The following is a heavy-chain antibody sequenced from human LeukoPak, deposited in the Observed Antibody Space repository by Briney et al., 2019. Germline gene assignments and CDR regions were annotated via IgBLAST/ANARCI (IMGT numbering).Heavy chain of an antibody. Sequence: QPGGSLRLSCAASGFTFSSYGMHWVRQAPGKGLEWVAFIRYDGSNKYYADSVKGRFTISRDNSKNTLYLQMNSLRAEDTAVYYCAEDPHGTALTPRYFQHWGQGTLVTVSS. CDR3: AEDPHGTALTPRYFQH. V-gene: IGHV3-30*02. J-gene: IGHJ1*01. CDR2: IRYDGSNK. D-gene: IGHD5-18*01. CDR1: GFTFSSYG.